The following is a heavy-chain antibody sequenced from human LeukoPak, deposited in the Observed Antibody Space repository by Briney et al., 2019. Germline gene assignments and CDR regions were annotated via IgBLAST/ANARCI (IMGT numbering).Heavy chain of an antibody. CDR1: GFTFSSYA. CDR3: AKDIVEGDSGSLSPTYFDY. CDR2: ISGSGGST. V-gene: IGHV3-23*01. J-gene: IGHJ4*02. Sequence: GGSLRLSCAASGFTFSSYAMSWGRQAPGKGLEWVSAISGSGGSTYYADSVKGRFTISRDNSKNTLYLQMNSLRAEDTALYYCAKDIVEGDSGSLSPTYFDYWGQGMLVTVSS. D-gene: IGHD3-10*01.